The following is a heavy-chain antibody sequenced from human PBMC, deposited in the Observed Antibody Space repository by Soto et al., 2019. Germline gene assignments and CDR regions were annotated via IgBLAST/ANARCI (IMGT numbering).Heavy chain of an antibody. CDR2: INHSGST. CDR3: AILWPRGQWLRFHYYYMDV. CDR1: GGSFSGYY. Sequence: KASETLSLTCAVYGGSFSGYYWSWIRQPPGKGLEWIGEINHSGSTNYNPSLKSRVTISVDTSKNQFSLKLSSVTAADTAVYYCAILWPRGQWLRFHYYYMDVWGKGTTVTVSS. J-gene: IGHJ6*03. D-gene: IGHD6-19*01. V-gene: IGHV4-34*01.